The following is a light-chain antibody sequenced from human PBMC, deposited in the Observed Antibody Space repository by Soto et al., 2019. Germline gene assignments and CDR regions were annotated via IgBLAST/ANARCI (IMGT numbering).Light chain of an antibody. CDR1: QTISSW. CDR2: KAS. CDR3: QQSNSYSWT. J-gene: IGKJ1*01. V-gene: IGKV1-5*03. Sequence: DIQMTQSPSTLSASVGDRVTITCRASQTISSWLAWYQQKPGKAPKLLIYKASSLESGVPTRFSGSGYGTEFTLTISSLQPDDFAIYCCQQSNSYSWTFGQGTKVDIK.